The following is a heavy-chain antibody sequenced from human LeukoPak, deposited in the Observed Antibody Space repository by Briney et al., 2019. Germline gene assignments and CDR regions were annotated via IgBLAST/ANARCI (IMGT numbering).Heavy chain of an antibody. CDR2: IYHSGST. CDR1: GGSISSGGYS. V-gene: IGHV4-30-2*01. J-gene: IGHJ4*02. CDR3: AREGAKGPYYFDY. D-gene: IGHD4/OR15-4a*01. Sequence: TLSLTCAVSGGSISSGGYSWSWIRQPPGKGREWIGYIYHSGSTYYNPSLKSRVTISVDRSKNQFSLKLSSVTAADTAVYYCAREGAKGPYYFDYWGQGTLVTVSS.